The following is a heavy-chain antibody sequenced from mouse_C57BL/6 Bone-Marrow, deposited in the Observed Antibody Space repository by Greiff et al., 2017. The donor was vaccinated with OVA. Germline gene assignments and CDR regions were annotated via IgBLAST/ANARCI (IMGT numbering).Heavy chain of an antibody. Sequence: VQLQQPGAELVKPGASVKLSCKASGYTFTSYWMHWVKQRPGRGLEWIGRIDPNSGGTKYNEKFKSTATLTVDKPSSTAYMQLSSLTSEDSAVYYCARGDGNYVGNYYAMDYWGQGTSVTVSS. J-gene: IGHJ4*01. CDR1: GYTFTSYW. CDR2: IDPNSGGT. CDR3: ARGDGNYVGNYYAMDY. V-gene: IGHV1-72*01. D-gene: IGHD2-1*01.